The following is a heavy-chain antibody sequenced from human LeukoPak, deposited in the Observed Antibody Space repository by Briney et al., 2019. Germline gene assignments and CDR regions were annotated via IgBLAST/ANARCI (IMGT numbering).Heavy chain of an antibody. V-gene: IGHV4-34*01. CDR2: INHSGST. J-gene: IGHJ4*02. Sequence: PSETLSLTCAFYGGSFSDYYWSWIRQPPGKGLEWMGEINHSGSTNYKPSLKSRVHISVDTSTNQFSLTLSSVTAADTAVYYGAREYCSITSCYGYFDYWGQGTLVTVSS. D-gene: IGHD2-2*01. CDR1: GGSFSDYY. CDR3: AREYCSITSCYGYFDY.